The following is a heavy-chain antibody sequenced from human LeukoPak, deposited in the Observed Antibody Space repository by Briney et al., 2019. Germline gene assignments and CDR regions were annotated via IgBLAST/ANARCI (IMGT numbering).Heavy chain of an antibody. V-gene: IGHV4-39*01. Sequence: SETLSLTCTVSGGSIRSSSYYWDWIRQPPGKGLEWIGNIYYSGNTYYNPSLKSRVTISVDTSKNQFSLKLSSVTAADTAVYYSARRGIAVVPAAIRYYSFDIWGQGTMVTVSS. J-gene: IGHJ3*02. CDR1: GGSIRSSSYY. CDR3: ARRGIAVVPAAIRYYSFDI. CDR2: IYYSGNT. D-gene: IGHD2-2*01.